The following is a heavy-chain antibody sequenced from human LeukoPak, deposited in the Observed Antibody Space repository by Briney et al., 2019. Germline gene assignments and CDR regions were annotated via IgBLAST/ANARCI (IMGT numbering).Heavy chain of an antibody. Sequence: GGPLRLSCAASGFTFGSYGMHWVRQAPGKGLEWVAVLWYDGSNKYYADSVKGRFTISRDNSKNTLYLQMNSLRAEDTAVYYCARDPCGGDCYAFDIWGQGTMVTVSS. CDR1: GFTFGSYG. CDR3: ARDPCGGDCYAFDI. V-gene: IGHV3-33*01. CDR2: LWYDGSNK. D-gene: IGHD2-21*02. J-gene: IGHJ3*02.